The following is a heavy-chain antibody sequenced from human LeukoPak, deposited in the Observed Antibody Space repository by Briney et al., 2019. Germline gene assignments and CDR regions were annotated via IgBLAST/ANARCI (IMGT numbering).Heavy chain of an antibody. CDR3: ARGPSGGDPYSWFDP. CDR2: IFHSGDN. D-gene: IGHD2-21*02. V-gene: IGHV4-4*07. J-gene: IGHJ5*02. CDR1: GDSVTYYY. Sequence: RPSETLSLTCTVSGDSVTYYYWSWIRQPAGKGLEWIGRIFHSGDNNYNPSLKSRVTMSVDTSKNLVSLNLTSVTAADTAVYYCARGPSGGDPYSWFDPWGQGTLVTVSS.